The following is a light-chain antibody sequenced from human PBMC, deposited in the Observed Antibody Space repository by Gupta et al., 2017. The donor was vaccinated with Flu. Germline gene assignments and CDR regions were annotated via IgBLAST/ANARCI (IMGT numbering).Light chain of an antibody. J-gene: IGKJ3*01. CDR3: QKGNSAPRV. Sequence: DIQMTQSPSSLSASVGDRVTITCRASQGIGNYLAWYQQKPGKVPKLLIYSASTLQSGVPSRFSGSGSGTDFTLTISSLQPEDVATYYCQKGNSAPRVFGHGTKVDIK. CDR1: QGIGNY. CDR2: SAS. V-gene: IGKV1-27*01.